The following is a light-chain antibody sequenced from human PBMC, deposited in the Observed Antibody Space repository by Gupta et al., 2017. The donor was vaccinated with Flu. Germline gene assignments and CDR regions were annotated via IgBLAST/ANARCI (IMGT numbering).Light chain of an antibody. Sequence: EIVMTQSPESLALSLGERVTLNCKSSPSVLFDSNNKEYLAWFQQKPGQPPRLLISWASTRESGVPDRFSGSGSATDFTLTISSLGAEDVGVYYCQQHFKTPFSFGPGTKVEIK. CDR2: WAS. CDR1: PSVLFDSNNKEY. J-gene: IGKJ3*01. V-gene: IGKV4-1*01. CDR3: QQHFKTPFS.